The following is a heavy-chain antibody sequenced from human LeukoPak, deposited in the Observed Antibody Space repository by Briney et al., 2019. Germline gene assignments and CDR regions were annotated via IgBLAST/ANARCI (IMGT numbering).Heavy chain of an antibody. CDR2: IHTSGST. CDR1: GGSISSYY. Sequence: SETLSLTCTVSGGSISSYYWSWIRQPAGKGLEWIGRIHTSGSTNYNPSLKSRVTMSVDTSKNQFSLKLSSVTAADTAVYYCARGLGSCSSTSCYVGGDFDYWGQGTLVTVSS. CDR3: ARGLGSCSSTSCYVGGDFDY. J-gene: IGHJ4*02. V-gene: IGHV4-4*07. D-gene: IGHD2-2*01.